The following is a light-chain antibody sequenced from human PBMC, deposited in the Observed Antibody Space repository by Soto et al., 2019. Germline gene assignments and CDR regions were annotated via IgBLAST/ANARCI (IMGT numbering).Light chain of an antibody. V-gene: IGKV3-20*01. CDR1: QIVSNNY. CDR2: DAS. CDR3: QNYANSPRA. Sequence: EIVMTQSPATLSVSPGERATLSCRASQIVSNNYLAWYQQKPGQAPRLLIYDASTTATGIPDRFSGSGSGTDLTLTIGRLESEDFAVYYCQNYANSPRAFGQGAKVDIK. J-gene: IGKJ1*01.